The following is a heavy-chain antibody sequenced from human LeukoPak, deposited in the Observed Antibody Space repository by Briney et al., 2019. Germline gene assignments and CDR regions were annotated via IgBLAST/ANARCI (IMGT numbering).Heavy chain of an antibody. Sequence: GGSLRLSCAVSGFTFNNYGMSWVRQAPGKGLEWVSSIDYSGGSSYYADSVKGRFTISRDNSKNTLYLQMNSLRSEDTAVYYCARVYYDSSGNLYYYMDVWGKGTTVTISS. CDR3: ARVYYDSSGNLYYYMDV. V-gene: IGHV3-23*01. CDR1: GFTFNNYG. J-gene: IGHJ6*03. CDR2: IDYSGGSS. D-gene: IGHD3-22*01.